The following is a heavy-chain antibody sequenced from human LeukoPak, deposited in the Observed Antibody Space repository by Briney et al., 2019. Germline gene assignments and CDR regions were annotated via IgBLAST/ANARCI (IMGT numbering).Heavy chain of an antibody. CDR3: AKDRGPWVIPMDFDY. CDR1: GFTFSSYA. J-gene: IGHJ4*02. V-gene: IGHV3-23*01. Sequence: GGSLRLSCAASGFTFSSYAMSWVRQAPGKGLEWVSAISGSGGSTYYADSVKGRFTISRDNSKDTLYLQMNSLRAEDTAVYYCAKDRGPWVIPMDFDYGGQGTLVTVSS. D-gene: IGHD2-21*01. CDR2: ISGSGGST.